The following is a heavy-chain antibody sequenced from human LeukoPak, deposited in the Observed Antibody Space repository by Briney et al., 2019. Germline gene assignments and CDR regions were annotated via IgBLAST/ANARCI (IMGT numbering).Heavy chain of an antibody. Sequence: ASVKVSCKASGYTFTSYGISWVRQALGQGLEWMGWISAYNGNTNYAQKLQGRVTMTTDTSTSTAYMELRSLRSDDTAVYYCARPVYDSSGYYPDYWGQGTLVTVSS. CDR2: ISAYNGNT. J-gene: IGHJ4*02. CDR3: ARPVYDSSGYYPDY. V-gene: IGHV1-18*01. D-gene: IGHD3-22*01. CDR1: GYTFTSYG.